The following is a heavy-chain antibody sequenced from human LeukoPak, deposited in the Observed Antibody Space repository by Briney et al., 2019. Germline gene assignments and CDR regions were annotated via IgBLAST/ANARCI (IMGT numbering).Heavy chain of an antibody. CDR3: ARDRSGSYWGSLDY. CDR1: GYTFTSYG. D-gene: IGHD1-26*01. CDR2: ISAYNGNT. J-gene: IGHJ4*02. Sequence: VASVKVSCKASGYTFTSYGISWVRQAPGQGLEWMGWISAYNGNTDYAQKLQGRVTMTTDTSTSTAYMELRSLRSDDTAVYYCARDRSGSYWGSLDYWGQGTLVTVSS. V-gene: IGHV1-18*01.